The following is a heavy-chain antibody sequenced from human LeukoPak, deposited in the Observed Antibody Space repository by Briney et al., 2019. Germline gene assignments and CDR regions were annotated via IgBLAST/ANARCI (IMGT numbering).Heavy chain of an antibody. CDR3: ARDSHCSSTSCYTVQTYYYYGMDV. J-gene: IGHJ6*02. CDR1: GYTFTSYG. CDR2: ISAYNGNT. D-gene: IGHD2-2*02. Sequence: RASVKVSCKASGYTFTSYGISWVRQAPGQGLEWMGWISAYNGNTNYAQKLQGRVTMTTDTSTSTAYMELRSLRSDDTAVYYCARDSHCSSTSCYTVQTYYYYGMDVWGQGTLVTVSS. V-gene: IGHV1-18*01.